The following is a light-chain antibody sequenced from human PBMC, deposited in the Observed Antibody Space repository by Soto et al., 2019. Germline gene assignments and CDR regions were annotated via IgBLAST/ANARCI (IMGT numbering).Light chain of an antibody. CDR1: QSVFSSY. Sequence: EIVLTQSPGTLSLSPGERVTLSCRASQSVFSSYLAWYQQKPGKAPRLLIFAASSRANGIPDRFSGSGSGTDFILTISRLEPEDFSVYYCQQYGSSPFTFGPGTKVDFK. V-gene: IGKV3-20*01. CDR3: QQYGSSPFT. CDR2: AAS. J-gene: IGKJ3*01.